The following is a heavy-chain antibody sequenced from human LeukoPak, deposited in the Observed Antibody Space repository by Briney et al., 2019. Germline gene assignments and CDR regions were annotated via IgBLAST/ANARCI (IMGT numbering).Heavy chain of an antibody. D-gene: IGHD6-6*01. J-gene: IGHJ4*02. CDR1: GFSLSTSGVG. CDR2: IYWNDDK. CDR3: AHRLGFSMDLYSSSLGGSDHLFDY. V-gene: IGHV2-5*01. Sequence: SGPTLVKPTQTLTLTCTFSGFSLSTSGVGVGWIRHPPGKALEWLALIYWNDDKRYSPSLKSRLTITKDTSKNQVVLTMTNMDPVDTATYYCAHRLGFSMDLYSSSLGGSDHLFDYWGQGTLVTVSS.